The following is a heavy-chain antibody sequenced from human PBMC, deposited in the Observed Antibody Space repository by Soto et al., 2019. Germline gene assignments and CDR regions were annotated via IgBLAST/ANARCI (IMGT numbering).Heavy chain of an antibody. J-gene: IGHJ4*02. V-gene: IGHV4-30-2*01. CDR1: GGSIDSGAFS. CDR2: VTHSGTA. D-gene: IGHD6-19*01. Sequence: PSETLSLTGAVSGGSIDSGAFSLSRIRQPPGKGLEWIGYVTHSGTAYSIPSLNGRLTLSVDSSQTQFSLKLTSVTAADSAFYYCARIHWAQSSLDYWGRGILVTVSS. CDR3: ARIHWAQSSLDY.